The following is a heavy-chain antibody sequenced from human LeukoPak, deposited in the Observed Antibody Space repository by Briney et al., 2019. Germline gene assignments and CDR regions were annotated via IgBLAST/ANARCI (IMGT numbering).Heavy chain of an antibody. CDR3: ARQRGSYYTVWFDP. CDR2: IYYSGST. J-gene: IGHJ5*02. V-gene: IGHV4-59*08. Sequence: KPSETLSLTCTVSGGSISSYYWSWIRQPPGKGLEWIGYIYYSGSTNYNPSLKSRVTISVDTSKNQFSLKLSSVTAADTAVYYCARQRGSYYTVWFDPWGQGTLVTVSS. D-gene: IGHD1-26*01. CDR1: GGSISSYY.